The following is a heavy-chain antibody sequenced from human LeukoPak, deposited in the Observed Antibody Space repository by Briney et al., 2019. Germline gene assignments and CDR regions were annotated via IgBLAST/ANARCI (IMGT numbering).Heavy chain of an antibody. J-gene: IGHJ4*02. CDR3: ARDLGSGYNYFDY. Sequence: QAGGSLRLSCAASGFTFGRHSMHWVRQAPGKGLEWVAVISDDGSENYYADSVKGRFTISRDNSKNTLYLQMNSLRAEDTAVHYCARDLGSGYNYFDYWGQGTLVTVSS. CDR2: ISDDGSEN. V-gene: IGHV3-30*04. D-gene: IGHD3-22*01. CDR1: GFTFGRHS.